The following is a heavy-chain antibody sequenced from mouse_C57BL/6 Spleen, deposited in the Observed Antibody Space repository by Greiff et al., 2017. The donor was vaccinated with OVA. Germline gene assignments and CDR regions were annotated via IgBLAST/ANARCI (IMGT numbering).Heavy chain of an antibody. CDR2: INPGSGGT. CDR3: ARGTGHWYFDV. D-gene: IGHD4-1*01. CDR1: GYAFTNYL. J-gene: IGHJ1*03. V-gene: IGHV1-54*01. Sequence: QVQLKQSGAELVRPGTSVQVSCKASGYAFTNYLIEWVKQRPGQGLEWVGVINPGSGGTNYNEKFNGKATLTADNSSSTAYMQRSGLTSEDSAVDFCARGTGHWYFDVWGTGTTVTVSS.